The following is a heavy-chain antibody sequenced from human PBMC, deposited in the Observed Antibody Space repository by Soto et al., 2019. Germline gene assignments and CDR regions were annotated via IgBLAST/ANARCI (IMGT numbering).Heavy chain of an antibody. CDR3: AKDHYGTPSFDY. CDR2: ISGSGGST. V-gene: IGHV3-23*01. CDR1: GFTFSSYA. J-gene: IGHJ4*02. D-gene: IGHD1-1*01. Sequence: GGSLSLSCAASGFTFSSYAMSWVRQAPGKGLEWVSAISGSGGSTYYADSVKGRFTISRDNPKNTLYLQMNSLRAEDTAVYYCAKDHYGTPSFDYWGQGTLVTVSS.